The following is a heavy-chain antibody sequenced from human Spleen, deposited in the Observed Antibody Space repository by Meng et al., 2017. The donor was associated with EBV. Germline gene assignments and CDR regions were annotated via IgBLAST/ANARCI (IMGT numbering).Heavy chain of an antibody. Sequence: VQLVHSAAEVKKPGSLVKVSFKTSGGPFRNYAISWVPQAPGQGLEWLGGFLPTLGAPNYAQKFHGRVTITADESTSTHYMDLSSLRSEDTAVYYCASESGRGYTPDYWGQGTLVTVSS. V-gene: IGHV1-69*01. CDR1: GGPFRNYA. J-gene: IGHJ4*02. CDR2: FLPTLGAP. D-gene: IGHD3-10*01. CDR3: ASESGRGYTPDY.